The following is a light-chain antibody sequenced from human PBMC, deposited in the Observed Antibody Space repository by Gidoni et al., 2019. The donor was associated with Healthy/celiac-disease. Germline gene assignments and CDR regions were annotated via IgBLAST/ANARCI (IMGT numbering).Light chain of an antibody. Sequence: QSVLTQPPSESGDPGQRVTISCTGSSSNIGAGYDVHWYQQLPGTAPKLLIYGNSNRPSGVPDRFSGSKSGTSASLAITGLQAEDEADYYCQSYDSSLSGWVFGGGTKLTVL. J-gene: IGLJ3*02. CDR3: QSYDSSLSGWV. CDR2: GNS. CDR1: SSNIGAGYD. V-gene: IGLV1-40*01.